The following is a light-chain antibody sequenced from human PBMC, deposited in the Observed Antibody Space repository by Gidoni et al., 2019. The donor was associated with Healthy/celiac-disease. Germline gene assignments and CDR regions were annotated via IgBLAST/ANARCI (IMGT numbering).Light chain of an antibody. V-gene: IGKV2-28*01. Sequence: DIVMTQSPLSLPVTPGEPASISCRSSQSLLHSNGYNYLDWYLKKPGQSPQLLIYLGSNRASGVPDRCGGSGSGADITLKSSRVEAEDVGVYYYMQALQTPFTFGPGTKVDIK. CDR3: MQALQTPFT. J-gene: IGKJ3*01. CDR2: LGS. CDR1: QSLLHSNGYNY.